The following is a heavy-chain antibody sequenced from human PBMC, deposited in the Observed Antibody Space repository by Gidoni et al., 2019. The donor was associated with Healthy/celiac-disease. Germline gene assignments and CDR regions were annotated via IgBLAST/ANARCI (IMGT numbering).Heavy chain of an antibody. CDR2: IYYSGSN. Sequence: QLQLQESGPGLVKLSETLSLTCTVSVGSISSSSYYWGGIRQPLGKGLEWMGIIYYSGSNYYTQSLKSRVTISVDTSKKQFSLKLSSVTAADTAVYYCARDYYGSGSYFSGMDVWGKVTTVTVSS. CDR3: ARDYYGSGSYFSGMDV. V-gene: IGHV4-39*02. CDR1: VGSISSSSYY. D-gene: IGHD3-10*01. J-gene: IGHJ6*04.